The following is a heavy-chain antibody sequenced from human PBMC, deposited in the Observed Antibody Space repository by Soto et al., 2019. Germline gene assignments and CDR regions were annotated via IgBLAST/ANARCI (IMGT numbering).Heavy chain of an antibody. Sequence: EVQLVESGGGLVQPGGSLRLSCAASGFTLSVRSMHWVRQAPGKGLVWVSGIDNAGTDSTYADSVKGRFTSSRDNAKNMLYLQMNSLRVEDTAVYYCARGWFGPDVWGKGTTVTVSS. CDR2: IDNAGTDS. CDR1: GFTLSVRS. CDR3: ARGWFGPDV. J-gene: IGHJ6*04. V-gene: IGHV3-74*01. D-gene: IGHD3-10*01.